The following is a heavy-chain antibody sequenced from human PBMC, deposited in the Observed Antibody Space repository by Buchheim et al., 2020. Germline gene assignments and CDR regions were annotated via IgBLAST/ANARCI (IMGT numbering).Heavy chain of an antibody. D-gene: IGHD3-22*01. Sequence: QLQLQESGPGLVKPSETLSLTCTVSGGSISSSSYYWGWIRQPPGKGLEWIGSIYYSVSTYYNPSLKSRVTISVDTSKNQFSLKLSSVTAADTAVYYCARHYYDSSGYDNWFDPWGQGTL. CDR2: IYYSVST. J-gene: IGHJ5*02. CDR3: ARHYYDSSGYDNWFDP. V-gene: IGHV4-39*01. CDR1: GGSISSSSYY.